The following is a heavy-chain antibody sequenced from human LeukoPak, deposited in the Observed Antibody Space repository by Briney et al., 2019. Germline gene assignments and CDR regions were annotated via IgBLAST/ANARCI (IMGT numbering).Heavy chain of an antibody. CDR3: ARASPLFLYGDYPVPYYMDV. CDR2: IYYSGST. CDR1: GGSISSYY. V-gene: IGHV4-59*01. J-gene: IGHJ6*03. Sequence: SETLSLACTVSGGSISSYYWSWIRQPPGQGLEWIGYIYYSGSTNYNPSLKSRVTISVDTSKNQFSLKLSSVTAADTAVYYCARASPLFLYGDYPVPYYMDVWGKGTTVTVSS. D-gene: IGHD4-17*01.